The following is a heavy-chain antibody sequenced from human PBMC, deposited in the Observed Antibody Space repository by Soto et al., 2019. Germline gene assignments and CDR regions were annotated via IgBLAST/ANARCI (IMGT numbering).Heavy chain of an antibody. Sequence: PXGSLVLAGSASGFTFRSYWMHWVRQAPGKGLVWVSRINSDGSSTSYADSVKVRFTIARDNAKNTLYLQMNSLRAEDTAVYYCARENDFWSGYYPKLTNYGMDVWGQGTTVTVYS. CDR3: ARENDFWSGYYPKLTNYGMDV. J-gene: IGHJ6*02. V-gene: IGHV3-74*01. D-gene: IGHD3-3*01. CDR1: GFTFRSYW. CDR2: INSDGSST.